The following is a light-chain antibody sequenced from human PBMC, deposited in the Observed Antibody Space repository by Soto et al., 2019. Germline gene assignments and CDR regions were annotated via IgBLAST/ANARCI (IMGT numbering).Light chain of an antibody. CDR2: GAS. J-gene: IGKJ1*01. Sequence: DIVLRQSPGTLSLSPGQRATLSCRASQNIRSNYSAWFQQKPGQPPRLLIYGASNRATGIPARFSGSGSGTEVALTISSLEPEDFVVYYCQQYHSPPLTFGQGTKVEIK. V-gene: IGKV3-20*01. CDR1: QNIRSNY. CDR3: QQYHSPPLT.